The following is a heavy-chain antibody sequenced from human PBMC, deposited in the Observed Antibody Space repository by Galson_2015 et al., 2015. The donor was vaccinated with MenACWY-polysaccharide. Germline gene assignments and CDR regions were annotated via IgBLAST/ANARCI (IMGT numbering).Heavy chain of an antibody. CDR1: GDSITNGGYF. D-gene: IGHD3-16*01. V-gene: IGHV4-31*03. J-gene: IGHJ5*02. CDR2: ISYDGGT. CDR3: ARGGRAVSNRNWFDP. Sequence: LSLTCPVSGDSITNGGYFWSWIRQHPGKGLEWIASISYDGGTYYNPSVKSRVTISADTPNNQFSLKLSSVTAADTAVYYCARGGRAVSNRNWFDPWGQGTLVTVSS.